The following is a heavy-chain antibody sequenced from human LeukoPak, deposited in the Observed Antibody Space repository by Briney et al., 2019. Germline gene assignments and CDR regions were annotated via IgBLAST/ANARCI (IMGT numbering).Heavy chain of an antibody. V-gene: IGHV4-59*08. CDR3: ASLARGGNWFDP. CDR1: GGSISPFY. CDR2: IYYSGST. Sequence: PSETLSLTCTVSGGSISPFYWSWIRQPPGKGLEWIGLIYYSGSTHYNPSLKSRVSISIDTSANQLSLKLTSVTAADTAVYYCASLARGGNWFDPWGQGTLVTVSS. D-gene: IGHD6-6*01. J-gene: IGHJ5*02.